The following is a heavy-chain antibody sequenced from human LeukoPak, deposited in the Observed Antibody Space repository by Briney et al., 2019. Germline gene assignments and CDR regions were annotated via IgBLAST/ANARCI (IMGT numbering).Heavy chain of an antibody. J-gene: IGHJ4*02. Sequence: ASVKVTCKASGYTFSNYAMHWVRQAPGQRPEWLGWINAANGYSKYSQELQGRVIITRDTSASTAYMELSSLRSEDMAIYYCAIRDGHTDHWGQGTLVTVSS. CDR3: AIRDGHTDH. CDR1: GYTFSNYA. CDR2: INAANGYS. V-gene: IGHV1-3*03. D-gene: IGHD5-24*01.